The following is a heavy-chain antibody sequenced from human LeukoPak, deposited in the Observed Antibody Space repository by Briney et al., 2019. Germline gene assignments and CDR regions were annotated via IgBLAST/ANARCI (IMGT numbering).Heavy chain of an antibody. Sequence: SETLSLTCTVSGGSISSGGYYWSWIRQHPGKGLEWIGYIYHSGSTYYNPSLKSRVTISVDRSKNQFSLKLSSVTAADTAVYYCASYYGSGKVPGYFDYWGQGTLVTVSS. D-gene: IGHD3-10*01. J-gene: IGHJ4*02. V-gene: IGHV4-30-2*01. CDR1: GGSISSGGYY. CDR3: ASYYGSGKVPGYFDY. CDR2: IYHSGST.